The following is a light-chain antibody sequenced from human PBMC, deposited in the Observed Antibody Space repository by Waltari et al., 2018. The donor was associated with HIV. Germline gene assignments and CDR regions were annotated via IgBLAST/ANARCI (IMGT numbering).Light chain of an antibody. CDR2: RNT. CDR1: NSTIGNNY. J-gene: IGLJ3*02. V-gene: IGLV1-47*01. CDR3: ATWDDNLSGWV. Sequence: QSVLTQPPSASATPGQRVTISCSGTNSTIGNNYVYWYLQLPGTAPKVLIYRNTYRPSGVPDRVSGSKAGPSASVAISGLRSEEEADYYCATWDDNLSGWVFGGGTKLTVL.